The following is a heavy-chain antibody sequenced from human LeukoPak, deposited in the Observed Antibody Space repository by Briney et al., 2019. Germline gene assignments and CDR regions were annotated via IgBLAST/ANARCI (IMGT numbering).Heavy chain of an antibody. Sequence: PGGSLRLSCAASGFTFNNYAMQWVRQAPGKGLEWIAFIQFDGSDKQYADSVKGRFTISRDNSRNTLHLQMNSLRPEDTAIYYCTKDQGVAGAFGVWGQGTVVTVSS. CDR3: TKDQGVAGAFGV. D-gene: IGHD3-16*01. CDR1: GFTFNNYA. CDR2: IQFDGSDK. V-gene: IGHV3-30*02. J-gene: IGHJ3*01.